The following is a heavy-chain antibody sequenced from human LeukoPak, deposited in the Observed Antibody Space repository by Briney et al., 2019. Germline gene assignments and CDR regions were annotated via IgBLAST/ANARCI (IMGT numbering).Heavy chain of an antibody. CDR1: GFTFSSYA. D-gene: IGHD5-18*01. V-gene: IGHV3-53*01. J-gene: IGHJ6*02. CDR3: ARDGYSYGPTQGMDV. Sequence: PGGSLRLSCAASGFTFSSYAMSWVRQAPGKGLEWVSVIYSGGSTYYADSVKGRFTISRDNSKNTLYLQMNSLRAEDTAVYYCARDGYSYGPTQGMDVWGQGTTVTVSS. CDR2: IYSGGST.